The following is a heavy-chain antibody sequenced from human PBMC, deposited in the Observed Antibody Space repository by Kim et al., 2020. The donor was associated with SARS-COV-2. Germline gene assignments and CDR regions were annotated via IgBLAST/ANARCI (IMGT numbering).Heavy chain of an antibody. Sequence: GGSLRLSCAASGFTFSNAWMSWVRQAPGKGLEWVGRIKSKTDGGTTDYAAPVKGRFTISRDDSKNTLYLQMNSLKTEDTAVYYCTTALSMGFSFIGSLTKEDSYGDGGGYYGMDVWGQGTTVTVSS. CDR3: TTALSMGFSFIGSLTKEDSYGDGGGYYGMDV. CDR2: IKSKTDGGTT. J-gene: IGHJ6*02. D-gene: IGHD5-18*01. CDR1: GFTFSNAW. V-gene: IGHV3-15*01.